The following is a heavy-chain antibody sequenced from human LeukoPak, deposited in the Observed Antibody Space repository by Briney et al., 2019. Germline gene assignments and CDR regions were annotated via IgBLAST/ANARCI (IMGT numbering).Heavy chain of an antibody. CDR3: ARDGGAAAGAFGY. D-gene: IGHD6-13*01. Sequence: PGGSLRLSCAASGFTFSSYEMNWVRQAPGKGLEWVSYISSRGSTIYYADSVKGRFTISRDNAKNSLYLQMNSLRAEDTAVYYCARDGGAAAGAFGYWGQGTLVTVSS. J-gene: IGHJ4*02. CDR1: GFTFSSYE. CDR2: ISSRGSTI. V-gene: IGHV3-48*03.